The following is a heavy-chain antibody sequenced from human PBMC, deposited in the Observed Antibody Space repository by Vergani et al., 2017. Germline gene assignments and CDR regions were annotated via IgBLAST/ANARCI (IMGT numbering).Heavy chain of an antibody. D-gene: IGHD4-17*01. Sequence: EVQLVESWGGLVQPGGSLRLSCAASGFTFSSYSMNWVRQAPGKGLEWVSYISSSSSTIYYADSVKGRFTISRDNAKNSLYLQMNSLRDEDTAVYYCARDLIWGYGDYTSFVYWGQGTLVTVSS. CDR2: ISSSSSTI. J-gene: IGHJ4*02. CDR1: GFTFSSYS. CDR3: ARDLIWGYGDYTSFVY. V-gene: IGHV3-48*02.